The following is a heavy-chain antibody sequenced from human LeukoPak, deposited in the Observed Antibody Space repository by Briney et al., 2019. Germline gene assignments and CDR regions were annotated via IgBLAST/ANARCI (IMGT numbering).Heavy chain of an antibody. V-gene: IGHV4-59*12. CDR2: IYYSGST. Sequence: SETLSLTCTVSGGSISSYYWSWIRQPPGKGLEWIGYIYYSGSTNYNPSLKSRVTISVDTSKNQFSLKLSSVTAADTAVYYCARDRHYYDSSGQADYWGQGTLVTVSS. D-gene: IGHD3-22*01. J-gene: IGHJ4*02. CDR1: GGSISSYY. CDR3: ARDRHYYDSSGQADY.